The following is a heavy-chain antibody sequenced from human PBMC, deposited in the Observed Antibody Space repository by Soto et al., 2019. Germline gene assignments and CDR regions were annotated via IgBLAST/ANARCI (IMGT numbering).Heavy chain of an antibody. CDR2: IYYSGST. CDR1: GGSISSSSYY. J-gene: IGHJ5*02. V-gene: IGHV4-39*01. D-gene: IGHD3-9*01. CDR3: ARKFYDILTGAPRWFDP. Sequence: PSETLSLTCTVSGGSISSSSYYWGWIRQPPGKGLEWIGSIYYSGSTYYNPSLKSRVTISVDTSKNQFSLKLGSVTAADTAVHYCARKFYDILTGAPRWFDPWGQGTLVTVSS.